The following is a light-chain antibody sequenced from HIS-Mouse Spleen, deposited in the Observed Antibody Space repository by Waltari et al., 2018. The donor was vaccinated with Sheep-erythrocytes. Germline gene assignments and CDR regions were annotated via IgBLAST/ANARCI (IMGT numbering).Light chain of an antibody. CDR2: AAS. V-gene: IGKV1-8*01. J-gene: IGKJ4*01. CDR1: QGISSY. CDR3: QQYYSYPLT. Sequence: AIRMTQSPSSFSASTGDRVPIACRASQGISSYLAWYQQKPGKAPKRLIYAASTLQSGVPSRFSGSGSGTDFTLTISCLQSEDFATYYCQQYYSYPLTFGGGTKVEIK.